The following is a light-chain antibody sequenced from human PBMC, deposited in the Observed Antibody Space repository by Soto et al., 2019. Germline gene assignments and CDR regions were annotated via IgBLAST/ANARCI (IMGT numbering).Light chain of an antibody. CDR2: EGS. CDR3: CSYAGSSTFLYV. Sequence: QSGLTQPASVSGSHGQSITISCTGTSSDVGSYNLVSWYQQHPGKAPKLMIYEGSKRPSGVSNRFSGSKSGNTASLTISGLQAEDEADYYCCSYAGSSTFLYVFGTGTKVTVL. J-gene: IGLJ1*01. V-gene: IGLV2-23*03. CDR1: SSDVGSYNL.